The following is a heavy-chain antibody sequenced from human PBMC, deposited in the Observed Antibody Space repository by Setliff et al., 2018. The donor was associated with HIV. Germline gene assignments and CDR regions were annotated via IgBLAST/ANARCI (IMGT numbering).Heavy chain of an antibody. Sequence: GGSLRLSCAASGFTFSDYWMTWFRQAPGKGLEWVANINQDGSAKYYVDSVKGRFTISRDNAKNSLYLQMNSLRDEDTAVYYCARPYDSSGHIEGYWGQGTLVTVSS. J-gene: IGHJ4*02. CDR1: GFTFSDYW. CDR2: INQDGSAK. V-gene: IGHV3-7*03. D-gene: IGHD3-22*01. CDR3: ARPYDSSGHIEGY.